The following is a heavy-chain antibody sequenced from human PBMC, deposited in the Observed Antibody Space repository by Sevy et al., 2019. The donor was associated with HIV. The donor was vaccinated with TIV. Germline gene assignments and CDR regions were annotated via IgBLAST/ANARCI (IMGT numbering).Heavy chain of an antibody. CDR1: GFTFSSYW. CDR2: TNSDGSST. J-gene: IGHJ4*02. CDR3: AGVRYSSGLGY. Sequence: GGSLRLSCAASGFTFSSYWMHWVRQGLGKGLVWVSRTNSDGSSTSYVDSVKGRFTVSRDNAKNTLYLQMNSLRVEDTAVYYCAGVRYSSGLGYWGQGTLVTVSS. D-gene: IGHD6-19*01. V-gene: IGHV3-74*01.